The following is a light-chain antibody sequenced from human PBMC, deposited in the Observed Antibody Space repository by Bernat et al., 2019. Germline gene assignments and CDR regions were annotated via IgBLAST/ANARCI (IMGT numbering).Light chain of an antibody. J-gene: IGLJ3*02. CDR3: SSYTSSSTLV. V-gene: IGLV2-14*03. CDR1: SSDVGGYNY. Sequence: QSALTQPASVSGSPGQSITISCTGTSSDVGGYNYVSWYQQHPGKAPKLMIYDVSNRPSGISNPFSGSKSGNTASLTISGLLAEDEADYYCSSYTSSSTLVFGGGTKLTVL. CDR2: DVS.